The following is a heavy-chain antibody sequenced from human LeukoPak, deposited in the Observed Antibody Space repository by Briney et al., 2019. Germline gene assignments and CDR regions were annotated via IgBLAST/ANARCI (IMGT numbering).Heavy chain of an antibody. CDR1: GFTFRSYW. Sequence: GGSLRLSCAASGFTFRSYWMSWVRQAPGKGLEWVANINQDGSEKYYVDSVKGRFTISRDNTKNSLYLQMNSLRAEDTAVYYCARDTILTGYYPHFDYWGQGTLVTVSS. J-gene: IGHJ4*02. D-gene: IGHD3-9*01. CDR2: INQDGSEK. V-gene: IGHV3-7*01. CDR3: ARDTILTGYYPHFDY.